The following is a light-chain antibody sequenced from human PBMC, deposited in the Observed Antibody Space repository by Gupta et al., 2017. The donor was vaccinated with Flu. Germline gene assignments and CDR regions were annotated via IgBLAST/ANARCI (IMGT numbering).Light chain of an antibody. J-gene: IGKJ2*03. Sequence: DIQMTQSPSTLSASGGDRVTITCRASQCVSNWLALYQQKPGKAPQLLIYETSTLERGVPPRFSGSRSGTEFTLTISSLQPDDFATYFCQQYNSSPHSFGQETKLE. CDR1: QCVSNW. CDR2: ETS. V-gene: IGKV1-5*03. CDR3: QQYNSSPHS.